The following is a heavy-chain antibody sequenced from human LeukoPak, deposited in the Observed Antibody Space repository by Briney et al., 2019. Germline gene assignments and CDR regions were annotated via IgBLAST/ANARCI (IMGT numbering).Heavy chain of an antibody. CDR1: GFTVSSNY. Sequence: PGGSLRLSCAASGFTVSSNYMSWVRQAPGKGLEWVSIIYTGETTHYADSVKGRFTISRDNSKNTLYLQMNSLRAEDTAVYYCAGGAYGSGSYLFDYWGQGTLVTVSS. J-gene: IGHJ4*02. CDR2: IYTGETT. CDR3: AGGAYGSGSYLFDY. V-gene: IGHV3-66*01. D-gene: IGHD3-10*01.